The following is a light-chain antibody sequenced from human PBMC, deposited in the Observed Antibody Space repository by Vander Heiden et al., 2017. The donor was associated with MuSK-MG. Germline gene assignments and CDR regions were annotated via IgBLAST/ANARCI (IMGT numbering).Light chain of an antibody. CDR3: QQASNFPLT. V-gene: IGKV1-12*01. CDR2: AAS. J-gene: IGKJ4*01. CDR1: QGIGSW. Sequence: DIQMTQSPSSVSASVGDRVTITCRASQGIGSWLAWYQQKPGKAPTLLIHAASSLQSGVPSRFSGSASGTDFTLTISSLQPEDFATYYCQQASNFPLTFGGGTKVEI.